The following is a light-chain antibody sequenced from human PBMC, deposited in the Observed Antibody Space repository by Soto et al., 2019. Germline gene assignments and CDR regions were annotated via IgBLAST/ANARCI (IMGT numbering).Light chain of an antibody. Sequence: DIQMTQSPSTLSASAGDRVTITCRASQSISGWLAWYQQKPGKAPKLLIYDASSLESGVPSRFSGSGSGTEFTLTISSLQPDDFATYYCQQYNTYSRTFGQGTKVDIK. J-gene: IGKJ1*01. CDR2: DAS. CDR1: QSISGW. CDR3: QQYNTYSRT. V-gene: IGKV1-5*01.